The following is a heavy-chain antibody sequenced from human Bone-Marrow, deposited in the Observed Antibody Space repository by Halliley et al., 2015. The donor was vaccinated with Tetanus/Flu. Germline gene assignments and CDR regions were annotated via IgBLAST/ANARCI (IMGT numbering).Heavy chain of an antibody. CDR2: IKEDESEK. CDR3: ATEGGSSPEYFHH. Sequence: SLRLSCAASGFTFSNFWMSWVRQAPGKGLEWVANIKEDESEKYYVDSVKGRFTISRDNAKNSLYLQMNSLRAEDTAVYYCATEGGSSPEYFHHWGQGSLVTVSS. D-gene: IGHD1-26*01. V-gene: IGHV3-7*01. CDR1: GFTFSNFW. J-gene: IGHJ1*01.